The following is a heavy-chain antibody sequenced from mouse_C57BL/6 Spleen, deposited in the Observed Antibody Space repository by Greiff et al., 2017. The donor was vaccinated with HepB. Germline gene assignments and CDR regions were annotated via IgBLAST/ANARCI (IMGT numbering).Heavy chain of an antibody. Sequence: QVQLQQSGAELARPGASVKLSCKASGYTFTSYGISWVKQRTGQGLEWIGEIYPRSGNTYYNEKFKGKATLTADKSSSTAYMELRSLTSEDSAVYFCARPTTVDWYFDVWGTGTTVTVSS. D-gene: IGHD1-1*01. V-gene: IGHV1-81*01. CDR2: IYPRSGNT. CDR1: GYTFTSYG. CDR3: ARPTTVDWYFDV. J-gene: IGHJ1*03.